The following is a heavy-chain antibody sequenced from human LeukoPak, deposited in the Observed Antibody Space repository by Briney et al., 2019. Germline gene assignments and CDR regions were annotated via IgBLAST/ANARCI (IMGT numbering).Heavy chain of an antibody. CDR3: ARVLGHDAFDI. D-gene: IGHD2-15*01. CDR1: GFTFSSYS. J-gene: IGHJ3*02. Sequence: GGSLRLSCAASGFTFSSYSMNWVRQAPGRGLEWVSYISSSSSNIYYADSVEGRFTISRDKAKNSLYLQMTSLRDYDTAVDCCARVLGHDAFDIWGQGTLVTVSS. CDR2: ISSSSSNI. V-gene: IGHV3-48*02.